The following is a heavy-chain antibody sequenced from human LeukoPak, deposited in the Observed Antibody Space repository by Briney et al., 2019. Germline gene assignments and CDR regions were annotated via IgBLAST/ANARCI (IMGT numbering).Heavy chain of an antibody. J-gene: IGHJ4*02. CDR3: ARAIATKGSGSTDFNY. CDR1: GGTFSSYA. D-gene: IGHD3-10*01. Sequence: SVKVSCKTSGGTFSSYAITWVRQAPGQGLQWMGGIIPIFGTADYAQKFQGRVVFTADESTSTVYMELSSLRSEDTAVYYCARAIATKGSGSTDFNYWGQGTLVTVSS. V-gene: IGHV1-69*13. CDR2: IIPIFGTA.